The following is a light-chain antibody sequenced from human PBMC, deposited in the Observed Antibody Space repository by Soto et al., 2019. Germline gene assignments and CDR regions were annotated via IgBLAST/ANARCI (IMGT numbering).Light chain of an antibody. CDR3: SSYSSSTVRYV. J-gene: IGLJ1*01. CDR2: EVS. V-gene: IGLV2-14*01. CDR1: SSDVGSYDF. Sequence: QSVLTQPASVSGSPGQSITMSCTGTSSDVGSYDFVSWYQQHPGKAPKLLIYEVSNQPSGVSARFSGSKSDNTASLTISGLQAADEADYFCSSYSSSTVRYVFGSGTKVTVL.